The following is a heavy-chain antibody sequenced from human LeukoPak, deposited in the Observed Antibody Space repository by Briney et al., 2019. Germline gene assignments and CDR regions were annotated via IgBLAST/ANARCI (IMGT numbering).Heavy chain of an antibody. V-gene: IGHV3-21*01. D-gene: IGHD5-12*01. Sequence: GGSLRLSCAASGFSFSSYAMNWVRQAPGKGLEGVSSISSGGSYMLYADSVKGRLTVSRDNAKNSLYLQMNSLRAEDTAVYYCARDGDSGEGRMFDYWGQGALVTVSS. J-gene: IGHJ4*02. CDR2: ISSGGSYM. CDR1: GFSFSSYA. CDR3: ARDGDSGEGRMFDY.